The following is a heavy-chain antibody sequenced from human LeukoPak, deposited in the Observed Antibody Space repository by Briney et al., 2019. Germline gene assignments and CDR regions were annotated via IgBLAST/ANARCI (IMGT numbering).Heavy chain of an antibody. CDR1: GFTFDDYA. J-gene: IGHJ5*02. CDR3: AKDTSIAAAGTFSA. CDR2: ISWNSGSI. Sequence: GGSLRLSCAASGFTFDDYAMHWVRQAPGTGLEWVSGISWNSGSIGYADSVKGRFTISRDNAKNSLYLQMNSLRAEDTALYYCAKDTSIAAAGTFSAWGQGTLVTVSS. D-gene: IGHD6-13*01. V-gene: IGHV3-9*01.